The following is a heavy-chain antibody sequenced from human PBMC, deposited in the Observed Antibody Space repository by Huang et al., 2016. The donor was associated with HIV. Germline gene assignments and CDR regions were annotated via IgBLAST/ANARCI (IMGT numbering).Heavy chain of an antibody. CDR1: DFTFRGYK. CDR3: ARAVQSTLRGFDV. D-gene: IGHD2-2*01. V-gene: IGHV3-21*02. J-gene: IGHJ3*01. CDR2: ISYSGSNI. Sequence: DVQLVESGGGLVKPGGSLRLSCAASDFTFRGYKMNWVRQAPGKGLEGVACISYSGSNIYYADSVKGRFTISRDNAKNSVFLQMNSLRAEDTALYYCARAVQSTLRGFDVWGRGTLVTVSS.